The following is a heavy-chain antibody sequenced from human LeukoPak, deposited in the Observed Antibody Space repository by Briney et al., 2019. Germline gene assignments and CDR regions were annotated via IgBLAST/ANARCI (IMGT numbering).Heavy chain of an antibody. J-gene: IGHJ4*02. CDR1: GFTFSSYE. CDR2: ISISGSTK. Sequence: GGSLRLSCAASGFTFSSYEMNWVRQAPGKGLEWVSYISISGSTKYHADSVKGRFTISRDTAKNSLYLQMNSLRAEDTAVYYCARVRIVTEDYWGQGTLVTVSS. D-gene: IGHD1-26*01. V-gene: IGHV3-48*03. CDR3: ARVRIVTEDY.